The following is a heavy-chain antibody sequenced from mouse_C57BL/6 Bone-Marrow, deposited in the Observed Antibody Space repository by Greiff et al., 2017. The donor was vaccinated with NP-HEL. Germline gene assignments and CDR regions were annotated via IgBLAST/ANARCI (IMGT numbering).Heavy chain of an antibody. D-gene: IGHD2-4*01. CDR2: IYPGSGST. V-gene: IGHV1-55*01. Sequence: VQLQQPGAELVKPGASVKMSCKASGYTFTSYWITWVKQRPGQGLEWIGDIYPGSGSTNYNEKFKSKATLTVDTSSSTAYMQLSSLTSEDSAVYYCAREGGYDYSFDYWGQGTTLTDSS. CDR1: GYTFTSYW. CDR3: AREGGYDYSFDY. J-gene: IGHJ2*01.